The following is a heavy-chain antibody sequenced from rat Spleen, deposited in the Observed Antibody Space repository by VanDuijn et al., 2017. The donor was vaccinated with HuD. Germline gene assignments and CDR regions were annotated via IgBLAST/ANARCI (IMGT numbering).Heavy chain of an antibody. CDR1: GFTFSDFD. D-gene: IGHD5-1*01. V-gene: IGHV5S14*01. CDR2: ISTGGGYT. CDR3: ARVGLGAHDY. Sequence: EVKLVESGGGLVQPGRSLKLSCAASGFTFSDFDMAWVRQTPTKGLEWVASISTGGGYTYYRDSVKGRFTISRDNAKNTQYLQMDSLRSEDTATYYCARVGLGAHDYWGQGVMVTVSS. J-gene: IGHJ2*01.